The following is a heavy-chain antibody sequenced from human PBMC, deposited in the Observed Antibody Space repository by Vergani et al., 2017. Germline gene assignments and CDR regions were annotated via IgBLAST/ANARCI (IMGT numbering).Heavy chain of an antibody. D-gene: IGHD2-15*01. CDR1: GFTVSSNY. Sequence: EVQLVESGGGLVKPGGSLRLSCAASGFTVSSNYMSWVRQAPGKGLEWVSVIYSGGSTYYADSVKGRFTISRDNSKNTLYLQMNSLRGEDTAVYYCARVWSPVLKPEYCSGGSCYSSYYYYYYMDVWGKGTTVTVSS. J-gene: IGHJ6*03. V-gene: IGHV3-53*01. CDR3: ARVWSPVLKPEYCSGGSCYSSYYYYYYMDV. CDR2: IYSGGST.